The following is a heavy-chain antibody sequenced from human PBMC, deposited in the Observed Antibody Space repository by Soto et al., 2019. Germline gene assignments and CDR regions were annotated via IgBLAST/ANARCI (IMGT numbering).Heavy chain of an antibody. J-gene: IGHJ4*02. CDR3: ARAVYSNDVY. CDR2: ISNSGST. D-gene: IGHD4-4*01. V-gene: IGHV4-31*03. Sequence: QVQLQESGPGLVKPSQTLSLTCTVSGASISSGSYYWSWIRQLPGKGLEWIGYISNSGSTYYNPSLKSRVTISVDTSKNQFSLRVSSVPAADTAVYYCARAVYSNDVYWGKGTLVTVSS. CDR1: GASISSGSYY.